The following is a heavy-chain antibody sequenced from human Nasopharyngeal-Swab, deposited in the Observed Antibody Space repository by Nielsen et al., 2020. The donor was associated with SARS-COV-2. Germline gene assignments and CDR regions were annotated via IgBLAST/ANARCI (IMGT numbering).Heavy chain of an antibody. CDR2: ISYDGSNE. J-gene: IGHJ3*02. CDR1: GFTFSRFG. Sequence: GGSLRLSCAASGFTFSRFGMGWVRQAPGKGLEWVAVISYDGSNEYYGDSVKGRFTISRDNAKNSLYLQMNSLRAEDTAVYYCARPLHSQWLRKFAAFDIWGQGTMVTVSS. D-gene: IGHD6-19*01. V-gene: IGHV3-30*03. CDR3: ARPLHSQWLRKFAAFDI.